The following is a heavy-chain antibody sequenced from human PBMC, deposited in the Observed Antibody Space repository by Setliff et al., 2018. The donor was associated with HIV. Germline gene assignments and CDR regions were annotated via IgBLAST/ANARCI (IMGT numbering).Heavy chain of an antibody. D-gene: IGHD2-2*01. CDR3: ARDQEHIIVVSATGNMPGYLHYYYMDV. Sequence: GGSLRLSCAASGFSFRNYGMHWVRQAPGKGLEWVAFISYDGSDRYYGDSVRGRFTISRDNANNLLYLQMNSLRAEDTAVYYCARDQEHIIVVSATGNMPGYLHYYYMDVWGKGSTVTVSS. CDR2: ISYDGSDR. V-gene: IGHV3-30*12. J-gene: IGHJ6*03. CDR1: GFSFRNYG.